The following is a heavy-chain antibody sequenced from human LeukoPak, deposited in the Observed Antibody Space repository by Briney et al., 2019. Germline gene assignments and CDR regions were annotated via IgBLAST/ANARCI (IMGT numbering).Heavy chain of an antibody. J-gene: IGHJ4*02. V-gene: IGHV4-34*01. CDR2: INHSGST. CDR3: ARGVVPAAHDY. CDR1: GESFSGYY. Sequence: SETLSLTCAVYGESFSGYYWSWIRQPPGKGLEWIGEINHSGSTNYNPSLKSRVTISVDTSKNQFSLKLSSVTAADTAVYYCARGVVPAAHDYWGQGTLVTVSS. D-gene: IGHD2-2*01.